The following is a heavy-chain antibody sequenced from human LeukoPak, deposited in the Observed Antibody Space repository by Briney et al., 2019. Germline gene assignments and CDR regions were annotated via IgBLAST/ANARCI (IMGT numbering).Heavy chain of an antibody. CDR2: ISSSGSTI. J-gene: IGHJ4*02. CDR1: GFTFSSYE. Sequence: QPGGSLRPSCAASGFTFSSYEMNWVRQAPGKGLEWVSYISSSGSTIYYADFVKGRFTISRDNAKNSLYLQMNSLRAEDTAVYYCAREGQWDLFDYWGQGTLVTVSS. V-gene: IGHV3-48*03. CDR3: AREGQWDLFDY. D-gene: IGHD1-26*01.